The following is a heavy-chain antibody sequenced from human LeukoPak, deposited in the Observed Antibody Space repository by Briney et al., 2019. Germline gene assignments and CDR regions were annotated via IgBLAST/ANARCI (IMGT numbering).Heavy chain of an antibody. V-gene: IGHV4-39*07. J-gene: IGHJ3*02. D-gene: IGHD3-22*01. Sequence: SETLSLTCTVSGGSISSSSYYWGWIRQPPGKGLEWIGSIYYSGSTYYNPSLKSRVTISVDTSKNQFSLKLSSVTAADTAVYYCARDGDYYDSQGAFDIWGQGTMVTVSS. CDR1: GGSISSSSYY. CDR3: ARDGDYYDSQGAFDI. CDR2: IYYSGST.